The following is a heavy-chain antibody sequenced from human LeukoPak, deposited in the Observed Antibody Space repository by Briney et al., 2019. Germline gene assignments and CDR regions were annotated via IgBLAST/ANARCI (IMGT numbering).Heavy chain of an antibody. CDR2: IRYDGSNK. D-gene: IGHD3-16*01. V-gene: IGHV3-30*02. Sequence: PGGPLTLPCAASGFTFSSYGMHWVRQAPGKGLEWVAFIRYDGSNKYYAASVKGRFTISRDNSTNTLYLQMNSLRPEDTAVYYCARGGVLKSVDYWGQGTLVAVSS. CDR3: ARGGVLKSVDY. J-gene: IGHJ4*02. CDR1: GFTFSSYG.